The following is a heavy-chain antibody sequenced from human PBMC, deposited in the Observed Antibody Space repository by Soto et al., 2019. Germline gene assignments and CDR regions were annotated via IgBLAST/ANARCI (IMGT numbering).Heavy chain of an antibody. Sequence: QVQLVESGGGVVQPGTSLRLSCEASGFAFNKFGMHWVRQAPGKGLEWVAFISYDGSYQYYADSVQGRLTITRDNSMNTLNMQLNGLRREDTAVYYCAKGGEVGGVLGDHWGQGTLVTVSS. CDR3: AKGGEVGGVLGDH. CDR2: ISYDGSYQ. CDR1: GFAFNKFG. D-gene: IGHD1-26*01. J-gene: IGHJ4*02. V-gene: IGHV3-30*18.